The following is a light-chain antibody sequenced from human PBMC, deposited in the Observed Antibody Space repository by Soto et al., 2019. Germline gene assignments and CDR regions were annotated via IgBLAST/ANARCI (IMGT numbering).Light chain of an antibody. CDR2: SNN. Sequence: QSVLTQPPSASGTPGQRVTISCSGSSSNIGSNIVNWYQHLPATAPKLLIYSNNQQPSGVPDRFSGSKSGTSASLAISGLQSEDEADYFCAAWDASLSGYVFGTGTKVTVL. CDR1: SSNIGSNI. J-gene: IGLJ1*01. V-gene: IGLV1-44*01. CDR3: AAWDASLSGYV.